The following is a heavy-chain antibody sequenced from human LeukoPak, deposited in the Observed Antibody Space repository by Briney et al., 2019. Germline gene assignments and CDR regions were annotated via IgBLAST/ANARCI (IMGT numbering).Heavy chain of an antibody. CDR1: GFTFSSYG. D-gene: IGHD3-9*01. CDR3: ARAPPHPEILRYFDWYQNAFDI. CDR2: IWYDGSNK. J-gene: IGHJ3*02. Sequence: GGSLRLSCAASGFTFSSYGMHWVRQAPGKGLEWVAVIWYDGSNKYYADSVKSRFTISRDNSKNTLYLQMNSLRAEDTAVYYCARAPPHPEILRYFDWYQNAFDIWGQGTMVTVSS. V-gene: IGHV3-33*01.